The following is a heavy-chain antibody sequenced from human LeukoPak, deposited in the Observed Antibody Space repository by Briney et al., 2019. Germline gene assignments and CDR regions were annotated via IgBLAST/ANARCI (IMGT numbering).Heavy chain of an antibody. V-gene: IGHV3-33*01. Sequence: TGGSLRLSCAASGFTFNIFGMHWVRQVPGNGLEWLAVLWADGNTAHYADSVKGRFTISRDSSENTLYLQMNSLRSEDTAVYYCARDTDGSLDYWGQGILVTVAS. D-gene: IGHD1-26*01. CDR2: LWADGNTA. CDR3: ARDTDGSLDY. CDR1: GFTFNIFG. J-gene: IGHJ4*02.